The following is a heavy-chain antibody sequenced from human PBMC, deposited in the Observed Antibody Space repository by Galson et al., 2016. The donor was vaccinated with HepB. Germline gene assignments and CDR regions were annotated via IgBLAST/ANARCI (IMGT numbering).Heavy chain of an antibody. CDR2: ISARGNST. CDR1: GFTFRNYA. CDR3: APRGGGFDS. V-gene: IGHV3-23*01. D-gene: IGHD3-10*01. J-gene: IGHJ4*02. Sequence: SLRLSCAASGFTFRNYAMSWVRQAPGKGLEWVSGISARGNSTFYADSVKGRFTISRDNSKNTLYLHMNSLSAEDTAVYYCAPRGGGFDSWGQGTLVTVSS.